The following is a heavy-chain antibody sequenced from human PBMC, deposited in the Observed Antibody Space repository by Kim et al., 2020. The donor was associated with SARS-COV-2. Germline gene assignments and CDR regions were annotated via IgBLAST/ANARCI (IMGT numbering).Heavy chain of an antibody. V-gene: IGHV1-18*01. CDR2: ISAYNGNT. Sequence: ASVKVSCKASGYTFTSYGISWVRQAPGQGLEWMGWISAYNGNTNYAQKLQGRVTMTTDTSTSTAYMELRSLRSDDTAVYYCARGPIRFLEWLLYRFQGMDVWGQGTTVTVSS. CDR3: ARGPIRFLEWLLYRFQGMDV. D-gene: IGHD3-3*01. J-gene: IGHJ6*02. CDR1: GYTFTSYG.